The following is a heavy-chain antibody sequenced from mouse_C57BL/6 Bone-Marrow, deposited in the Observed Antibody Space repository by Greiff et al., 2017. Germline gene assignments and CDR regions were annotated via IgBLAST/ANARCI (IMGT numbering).Heavy chain of an antibody. D-gene: IGHD2-2*01. J-gene: IGHJ4*01. V-gene: IGHV1-82*01. CDR3: ASYGYLYAMDY. CDR2: IYPGDGDT. Sequence: VKPGASVKISCKASGYAFSSSWMNWVKQRPGKGLEWIGRIYPGDGDTNYNGKFKGKATLTADKSSSTAYMQLSSLTSEDSAVYFCASYGYLYAMDYWGQGTSVTVSS. CDR1: GYAFSSSW.